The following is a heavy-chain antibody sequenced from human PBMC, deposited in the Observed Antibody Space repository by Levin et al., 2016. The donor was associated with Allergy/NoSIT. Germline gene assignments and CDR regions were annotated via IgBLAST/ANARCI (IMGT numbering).Heavy chain of an antibody. Sequence: ASVKVSCKASGYSFSTYYIHWVRQAPGQGLEWMGIISPSVDITRYAQKFQGRVTLTRDTSTSTVYMELSSLRSEDTAVFYCARAEAGRWLQESLPFDVWGQGTKVTVSS. D-gene: IGHD5-24*01. J-gene: IGHJ3*01. V-gene: IGHV1-46*01. CDR3: ARAEAGRWLQESLPFDV. CDR2: ISPSVDIT. CDR1: GYSFSTYY.